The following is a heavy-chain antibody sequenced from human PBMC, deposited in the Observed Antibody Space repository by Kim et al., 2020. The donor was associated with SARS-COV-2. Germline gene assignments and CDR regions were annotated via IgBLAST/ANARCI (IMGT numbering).Heavy chain of an antibody. D-gene: IGHD2-15*01. V-gene: IGHV1-69*13. Sequence: SVKVSCKASGGTFSSYAISWVRQAPGQGLEWMGGIIPIFGTANYAQKFQGRVTITADESTSTAYMELSSLRSEDTAVYYCARVIIRYCSGGSCYSGWFDPWGQGTLVTVSS. CDR1: GGTFSSYA. CDR3: ARVIIRYCSGGSCYSGWFDP. CDR2: IIPIFGTA. J-gene: IGHJ5*02.